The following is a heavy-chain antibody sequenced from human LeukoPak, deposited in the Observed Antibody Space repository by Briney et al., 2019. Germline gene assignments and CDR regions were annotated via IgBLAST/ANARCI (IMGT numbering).Heavy chain of an antibody. D-gene: IGHD5-18*01. CDR1: GGSMSSYY. J-gene: IGHJ4*02. V-gene: IGHV4-4*07. CDR3: ARTTLGYSYGLQDY. CDR2: IYTSGST. Sequence: SETLSLTCTVSGGSMSSYYWSWIRQPAGKGLEWIGRIYTSGSTNYNPSLKGRVTVSVDTSKNQFSLKLTSVTAADTAVYYCARTTLGYSYGLQDYWGQGTLVTVSS.